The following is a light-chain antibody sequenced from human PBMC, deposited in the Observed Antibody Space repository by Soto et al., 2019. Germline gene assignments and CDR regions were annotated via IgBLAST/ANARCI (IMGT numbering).Light chain of an antibody. CDR2: AAS. V-gene: IGKV1-39*01. Sequence: DIQMTQSPSSLSASVGDRVTITCRASESIARHLNWYQQKPGKAPKLLIYAASSLQNGVPSRFRGGGSGKDFTHTISNLQPEDFATYYCQQSYSALSITFGQGTRLEIK. J-gene: IGKJ5*01. CDR1: ESIARH. CDR3: QQSYSALSIT.